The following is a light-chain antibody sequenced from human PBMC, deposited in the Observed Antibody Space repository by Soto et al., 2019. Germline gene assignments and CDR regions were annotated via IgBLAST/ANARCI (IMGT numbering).Light chain of an antibody. CDR2: EVS. CDR1: SSGVGGYNF. V-gene: IGLV2-14*01. CDR3: NSYTSSRTLV. Sequence: QSALTQPASVSGSPGQSITISCTGTSSGVGGYNFVSWYQQHPGKAPKLMIYEVSNRPSGVSNRFSGSKSGNTASLTISGLQAEDEADYYCNSYTSSRTLVFGGGTKLTVL. J-gene: IGLJ3*02.